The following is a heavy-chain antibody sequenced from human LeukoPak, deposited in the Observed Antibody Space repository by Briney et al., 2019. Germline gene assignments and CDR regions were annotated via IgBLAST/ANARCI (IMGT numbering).Heavy chain of an antibody. D-gene: IGHD3-10*01. CDR1: GGSISSYY. J-gene: IGHJ4*02. Sequence: SETLSLTCTVSGGSISSYYWSWIRQPAGKGLEWIGRIYTSGSTNYNPSLKSRVTMSVDTSKNQLSLKLSSVTAAGTAVYYCARDPHYYGSGTYWGQGTLVTVSS. CDR3: ARDPHYYGSGTY. CDR2: IYTSGST. V-gene: IGHV4-4*07.